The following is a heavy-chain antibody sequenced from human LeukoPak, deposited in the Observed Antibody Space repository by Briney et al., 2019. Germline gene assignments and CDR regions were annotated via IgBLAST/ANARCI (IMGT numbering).Heavy chain of an antibody. Sequence: KTGGSLRLSCAASGFTFSPYSMNWARQAPGKGLEWVSSISSSSTYIYYAASVKGRFTISRDNAKNSLYLQMNSLRAEDTAVYYCARDAGYCSGGSCYFDYWGQGTLVTVSS. D-gene: IGHD2-15*01. CDR1: GFTFSPYS. CDR2: ISSSSTYI. J-gene: IGHJ4*02. CDR3: ARDAGYCSGGSCYFDY. V-gene: IGHV3-21*01.